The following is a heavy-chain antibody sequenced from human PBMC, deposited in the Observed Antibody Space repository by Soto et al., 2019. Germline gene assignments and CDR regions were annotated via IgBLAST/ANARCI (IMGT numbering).Heavy chain of an antibody. V-gene: IGHV4-31*03. CDR2: IYYSGST. Sequence: KTSETLSLTCTVSGGSISSGGYYWSWIRQHPGKGLEWIGYIYYSGSTYYNPSLKSRVTISVDTSKNQFSLKLSSVTAADTAVYYCARSDLTEYSYGTDHTKPEHYGMDVWGQGTTVTVSS. CDR1: GGSISSGGYY. J-gene: IGHJ6*02. D-gene: IGHD5-18*01. CDR3: ARSDLTEYSYGTDHTKPEHYGMDV.